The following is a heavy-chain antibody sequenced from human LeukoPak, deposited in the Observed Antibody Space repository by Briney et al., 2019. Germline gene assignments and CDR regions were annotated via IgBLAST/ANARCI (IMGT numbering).Heavy chain of an antibody. CDR1: GFTFNNYA. D-gene: IGHD3-16*02. V-gene: IGHV3-30*02. J-gene: IGHJ4*02. Sequence: HPGGSLRLSCAASGFTFNNYAMHWVRQAPGKGLEWVAFIRYDGSNTYYGDSVKGRFTISRDNSKNTLYLQMNSLRAEDTAVYYCARDRPYDYVWGSYRYTQFDYWGQGTLVTVSS. CDR2: IRYDGSNT. CDR3: ARDRPYDYVWGSYRYTQFDY.